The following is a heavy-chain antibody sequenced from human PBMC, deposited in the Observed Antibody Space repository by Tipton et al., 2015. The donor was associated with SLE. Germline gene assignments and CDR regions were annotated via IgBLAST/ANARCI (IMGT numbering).Heavy chain of an antibody. J-gene: IGHJ5*02. CDR1: GGSITSYY. V-gene: IGHV4-59*01. CDR2: ASDSGDT. Sequence: TLSLTCTVSGGSITSYYGGWIRQPPGKGLEWIGSASDSGDTHYSPSLKSRVTIAVDTSKNQFSLKLTSVTAADTAVYFCARSPAYCGGDCYDNWFDPWGQGTLVTVSS. D-gene: IGHD2-21*01. CDR3: ARSPAYCGGDCYDNWFDP.